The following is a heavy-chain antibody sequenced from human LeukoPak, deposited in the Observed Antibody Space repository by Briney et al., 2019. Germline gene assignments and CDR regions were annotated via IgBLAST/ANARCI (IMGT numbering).Heavy chain of an antibody. CDR2: INHSGST. V-gene: IGHV4-34*01. J-gene: IGHJ4*02. CDR1: GGSFSGYY. D-gene: IGHD5-18*01. Sequence: PSETLSLTCAVYGGSFSGYYWSWIRQPPGKGLEWIGEINHSGSTNYNPSLKSRVTISVDTSKNQFSLKLSSVTAADTAVYYCARRRGYGPSDYWGQGTLVTASS. CDR3: ARRRGYGPSDY.